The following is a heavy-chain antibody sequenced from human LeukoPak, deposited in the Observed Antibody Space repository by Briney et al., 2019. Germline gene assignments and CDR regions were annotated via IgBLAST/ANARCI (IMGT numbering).Heavy chain of an antibody. V-gene: IGHV3-21*01. J-gene: IGHJ5*02. Sequence: GGSLRLSCAASGFTFSSYSMNWVRQAPGKGLEWVSSISSSSSYIYYADSVKGRFTISRDNAKNSLYLQMNSLRAEDTAVYYCARDVAAAGIRFDPWGQGTLVTVSS. CDR2: ISSSSSYI. D-gene: IGHD6-13*01. CDR3: ARDVAAAGIRFDP. CDR1: GFTFSSYS.